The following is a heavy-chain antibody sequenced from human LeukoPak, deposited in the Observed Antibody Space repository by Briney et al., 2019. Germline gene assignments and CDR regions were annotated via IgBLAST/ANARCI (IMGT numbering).Heavy chain of an antibody. J-gene: IGHJ3*02. CDR3: ARRSSWLKAFDI. Sequence: SETLSLTCTVSGGSISSYYWRWIRQAPGKGLEWIGYIYYSGSTNYNPSLKSRVTISVDTSKNQFSLKLSSVTAADTAVYYCARRSSWLKAFDIWSQGTMVTVSS. D-gene: IGHD6-13*01. CDR1: GGSISSYY. V-gene: IGHV4-59*08. CDR2: IYYSGST.